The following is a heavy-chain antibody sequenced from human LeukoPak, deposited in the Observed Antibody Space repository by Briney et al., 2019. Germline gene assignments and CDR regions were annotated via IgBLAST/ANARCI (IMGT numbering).Heavy chain of an antibody. D-gene: IGHD2-2*01. V-gene: IGHV4-34*01. CDR2: INHSGST. CDR3: ARETPYCSSTSCYGWFDP. J-gene: IGHJ5*02. CDR1: GVSFSGYY. Sequence: SETLSLTCAVYGVSFSGYYWSWIRQPPGKGLEWLGEINHSGSTNYNPSLKSRVTISVDTSKNQFSLKLSSVTAADTAVYYCARETPYCSSTSCYGWFDPWGQGTLVTVSS.